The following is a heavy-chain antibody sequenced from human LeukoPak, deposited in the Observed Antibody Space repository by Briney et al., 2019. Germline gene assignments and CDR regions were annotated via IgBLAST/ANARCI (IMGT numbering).Heavy chain of an antibody. CDR3: ARDPGDHYNYYLMDV. J-gene: IGHJ6*03. CDR1: GYTFIGYY. V-gene: IGHV1-2*02. D-gene: IGHD1-14*01. CDR2: INPKTGGT. Sequence: GASVKVSCKASGYTFIGYYMHWVRQAPGQGLEWMGWINPKTGGTNYAQKFQGRVTMTRDTSISTAHMELSRLRSDDTAVYYCARDPGDHYNYYLMDVWGKGTTVTISS.